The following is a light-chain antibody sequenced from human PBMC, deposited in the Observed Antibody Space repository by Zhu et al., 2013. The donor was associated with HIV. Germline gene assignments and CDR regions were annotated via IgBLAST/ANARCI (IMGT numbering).Light chain of an antibody. CDR3: QQYGSSPLT. CDR2: GAS. Sequence: EIVLTQSPATLSLSPGERATLSCRASQSVSDYLGWYQQKPGQAPRLLIYGASNRATGIPARFSGSGSATDFTLTIYRLEPQDFAVYYCQQYGSSPLTFGGGTKV. J-gene: IGKJ4*01. V-gene: IGKV3-20*01. CDR1: QSVSDY.